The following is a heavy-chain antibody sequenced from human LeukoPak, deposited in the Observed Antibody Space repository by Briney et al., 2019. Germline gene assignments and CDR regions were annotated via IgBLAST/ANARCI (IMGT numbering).Heavy chain of an antibody. D-gene: IGHD5-18*01. CDR3: ARDSRYSRGVGDFDY. V-gene: IGHV3-7*03. CDR1: GFTFSSHW. J-gene: IGHJ4*01. CDR2: IREDGSEK. Sequence: GGSLRLSCAASGFTFSSHWMSWVRQVAGKGLEWVANIREDGSEKYYVDSVKGRFTISRDNAKNSLFLQMNSLRAEDTAVYYCARDSRYSRGVGDFDYWGHGTLVIVSS.